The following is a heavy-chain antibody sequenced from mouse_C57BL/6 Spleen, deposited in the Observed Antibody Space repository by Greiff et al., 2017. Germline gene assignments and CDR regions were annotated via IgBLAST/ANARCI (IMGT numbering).Heavy chain of an antibody. CDR3: ARSWNAMDY. J-gene: IGHJ4*01. V-gene: IGHV1-50*01. Sequence: QVQLQQPGAELVKPGASVKLSCKASGYTFTSYWMQWVKQRPGQGLEWIGEIDPSDSYTNYNQKFKGKATLPVDTSSSTAYMQLSSLTSEDSAVYYCARSWNAMDYWGQGTSVTVSS. CDR2: IDPSDSYT. CDR1: GYTFTSYW.